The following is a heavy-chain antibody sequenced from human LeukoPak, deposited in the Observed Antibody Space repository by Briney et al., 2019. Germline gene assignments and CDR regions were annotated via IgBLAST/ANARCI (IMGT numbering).Heavy chain of an antibody. J-gene: IGHJ6*02. CDR3: ARSYCSSTSCHVDEYYYYGMDV. CDR2: ISGSGANT. CDR1: GFTFSSSA. D-gene: IGHD2-2*01. V-gene: IGHV3-23*01. Sequence: GGSLRLSCAASGFTFSSSAMNWVRQAPGKGLEWVSDISGSGANTHYADSVKGRFTISRDNSKNTLYLQMNSLRAEDTAVYYCARSYCSSTSCHVDEYYYYGMDVWGQGTTVTVSS.